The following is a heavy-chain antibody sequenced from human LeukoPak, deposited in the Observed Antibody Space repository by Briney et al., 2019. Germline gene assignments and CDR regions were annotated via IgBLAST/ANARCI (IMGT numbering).Heavy chain of an antibody. J-gene: IGHJ4*02. Sequence: GGSLRLSCAASGFTFRRYWMSWGRQAPGKGLEWVANIKEDGSEKYYVDSVKGRFTISRDNTKNSLYLQMNRLRAEDTAVYYCARDRGYTSGPYYFYRWGQETLVTVSS. V-gene: IGHV3-7*01. CDR1: GFTFRRYW. D-gene: IGHD6-19*01. CDR3: ARDRGYTSGPYYFYR. CDR2: IKEDGSEK.